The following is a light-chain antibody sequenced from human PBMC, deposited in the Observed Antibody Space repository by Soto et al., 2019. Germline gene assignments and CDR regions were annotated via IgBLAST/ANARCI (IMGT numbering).Light chain of an antibody. CDR2: AVS. V-gene: IGLV2-8*01. Sequence: QSALTQPPSASGSPGQSVTISCTGTSSDVGSYNYVSWYQQHPGQAPKLMIYAVSKRPSGVPDPVSGSKSGNTSSLTVSGVQDEDEADYYCSSYAGSNTFVVFGGGTKLTVL. J-gene: IGLJ2*01. CDR3: SSYAGSNTFVV. CDR1: SSDVGSYNY.